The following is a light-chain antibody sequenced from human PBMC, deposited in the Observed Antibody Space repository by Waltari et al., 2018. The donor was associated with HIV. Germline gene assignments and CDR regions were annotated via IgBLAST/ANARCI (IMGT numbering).Light chain of an antibody. CDR3: QSGHNSDSI. CDR2: KDS. V-gene: IGLV3-25*03. Sequence: YELTQXPSXXVXPXXXXXIXXPXXALSKHYVYWYQQKTGQAPLMMXFKDSERPSEIPARXXASXSGSTSILTISGVQAEDEADYYCQSGHNSDSIFGGGTKLTVL. J-gene: IGLJ2*01. CDR1: ALSKHY.